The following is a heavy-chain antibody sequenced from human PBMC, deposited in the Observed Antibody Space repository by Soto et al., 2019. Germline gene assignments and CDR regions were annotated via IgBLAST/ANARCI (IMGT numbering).Heavy chain of an antibody. D-gene: IGHD6-13*01. J-gene: IGHJ6*02. CDR2: IVVGSGNT. CDR1: GFTFTSSA. V-gene: IGHV1-58*01. CDR3: AAGILAAAGRGVSSHYYYYGMDV. Sequence: ASVKVSCKASGFTFTSSAVQWVRQARGQRLEWIGWIVVGSGNTNYAQKFQERVTITRDMSTSTAYMELSSLRSEDTAVYYCAAGILAAAGRGVSSHYYYYGMDVWGQGTTVTVSS.